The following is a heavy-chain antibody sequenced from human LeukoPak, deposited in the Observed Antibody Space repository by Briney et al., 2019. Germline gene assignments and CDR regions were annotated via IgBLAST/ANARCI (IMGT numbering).Heavy chain of an antibody. CDR3: ARGGDRSFDY. D-gene: IGHD3-10*01. CDR2: INHSGST. CDR1: GGSFSGYY. Sequence: ASETLSLTCAVYGGSFSGYYWSWIRQPPGKGLEWIGEINHSGSTNYNPSLKSRVTISVDKAKNQFSLNLNSVTAADTAVYYCARGGDRSFDYWGQGTLVTVSS. V-gene: IGHV4-34*01. J-gene: IGHJ4*02.